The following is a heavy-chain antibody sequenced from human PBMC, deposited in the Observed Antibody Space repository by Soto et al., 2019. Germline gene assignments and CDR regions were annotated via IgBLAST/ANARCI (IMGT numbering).Heavy chain of an antibody. CDR1: GFSLSTSGMC. Sequence: SGPTLVNPTQPLTLTCTFSGFSLSTSGMCVSWIRQPPGKALEWLALIDWDDDKYYSTSLKTRLTISKDTSKNQVVLTMTNMDPVDTATYYCARILRSYYYDSSGGGAFDIWGQGTMVTVSS. J-gene: IGHJ3*02. CDR3: ARILRSYYYDSSGGGAFDI. V-gene: IGHV2-70*01. CDR2: IDWDDDK. D-gene: IGHD3-22*01.